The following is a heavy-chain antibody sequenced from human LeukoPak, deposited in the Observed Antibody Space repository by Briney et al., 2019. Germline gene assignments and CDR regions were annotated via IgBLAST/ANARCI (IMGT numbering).Heavy chain of an antibody. CDR1: GFSFSSFW. V-gene: IGHV3-7*04. CDR3: ARAIGGYNVMDV. CDR2: INEDGSKK. J-gene: IGHJ6*02. D-gene: IGHD2-15*01. Sequence: GRSLRLSCAASGFSFSSFWMGWVRQVSGKRPEWVANINEDGSKKQYVESLKGRFPIARDNAKNSLYLQMNNLRVEDTGVYYCARAIGGYNVMDVWGQGTTVTVSS.